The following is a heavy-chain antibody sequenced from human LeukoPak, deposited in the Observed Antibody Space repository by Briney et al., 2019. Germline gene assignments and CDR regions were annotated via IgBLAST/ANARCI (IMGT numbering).Heavy chain of an antibody. V-gene: IGHV3-15*01. CDR3: TTAPSYYNFNSFDY. CDR2: MKGKSDDDTR. D-gene: IGHD3-3*01. J-gene: IGHJ4*02. Sequence: GGSLRLSCVASGLSFSHAWMSWVRQTPGKGLEWIGRMKGKSDDDTRDYAAPVRDRITISRDDWKNTLFLEMTTLRTEDTGVYFCTTAPSYYNFNSFDYWGQGTVVTVSS. CDR1: GLSFSHAW.